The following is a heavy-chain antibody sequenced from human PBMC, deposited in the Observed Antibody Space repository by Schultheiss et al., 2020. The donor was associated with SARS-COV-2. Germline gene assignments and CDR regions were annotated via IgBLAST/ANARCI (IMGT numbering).Heavy chain of an antibody. CDR1: GGSISSYY. V-gene: IGHV4-59*08. Sequence: SETLSLTCTVSGGSISSYYWSWIRQPAGKGLEWIGYIYYSGSTNYNPSLKSRVTISVDTSKNQFSLKLSSVTAADTAVYYCARLARVGAVDYWGQGTLVTVSS. J-gene: IGHJ4*02. CDR3: ARLARVGAVDY. CDR2: IYYSGST. D-gene: IGHD1-26*01.